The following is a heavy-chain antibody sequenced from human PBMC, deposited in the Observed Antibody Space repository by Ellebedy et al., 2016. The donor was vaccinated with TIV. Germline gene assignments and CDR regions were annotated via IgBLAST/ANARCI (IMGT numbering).Heavy chain of an antibody. D-gene: IGHD2-21*02. CDR1: RFTFSSYD. Sequence: GGSLRLSCAASRFTFSSYDMHWVRQGTGQGLEWVSAIGTAGDTYYPGSAKGRFTISRENAKNSLYLQMNSLRAEDTAVYYCARVRFGDTAVDYWGQGTLVTVSS. V-gene: IGHV3-13*01. CDR3: ARVRFGDTAVDY. J-gene: IGHJ4*03. CDR2: IGTAGDT.